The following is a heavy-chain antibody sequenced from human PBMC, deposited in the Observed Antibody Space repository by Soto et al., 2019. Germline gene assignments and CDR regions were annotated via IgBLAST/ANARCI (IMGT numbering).Heavy chain of an antibody. Sequence: GGSLRLSCAASGFSVSSNYMSWVRQAPGKGLEWVSVFYTDGIRYYADSVKGRCTMSRDTSKNTLNLQMNSLRAEDTAVYYCTREDYYGSKMHGMDVWGQGTTVTVSS. CDR1: GFSVSSNY. J-gene: IGHJ6*02. CDR3: TREDYYGSKMHGMDV. CDR2: FYTDGIR. V-gene: IGHV3-53*01. D-gene: IGHD3-22*01.